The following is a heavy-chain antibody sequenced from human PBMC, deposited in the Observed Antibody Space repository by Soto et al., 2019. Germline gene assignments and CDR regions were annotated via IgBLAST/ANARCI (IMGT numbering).Heavy chain of an antibody. CDR3: ARGVGKWLQFGFDP. Sequence: QVQLQESAPGLVKPSQTLSLTCTVSGGSSSRGGYYWSWILQHPGKALEWIGYVYYTGTTYSSPSLKNRVCTSLDASRNQFSLKLTSVTAAVSAVYSCARGVGKWLQFGFDPWGQGTLVTVSS. J-gene: IGHJ5*02. V-gene: IGHV4-31*03. D-gene: IGHD6-19*01. CDR1: GGSSSRGGYY. CDR2: VYYTGTT.